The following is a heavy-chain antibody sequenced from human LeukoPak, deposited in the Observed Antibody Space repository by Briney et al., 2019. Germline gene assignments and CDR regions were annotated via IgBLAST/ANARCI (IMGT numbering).Heavy chain of an antibody. CDR3: AKGGAQV. V-gene: IGHV3-23*01. Sequence: ETLSLTCAVSGGSISSSNWWSWVRQPPGKGLEWVSAISSSGGTTYYADSVRGRFIISRDSSKNTLYLQMNSLRVEDTAVYYCAKGGAQVGGQGTLVTVSS. CDR1: GGSISSSN. CDR2: ISSSGGTT. D-gene: IGHD1-26*01. J-gene: IGHJ4*02.